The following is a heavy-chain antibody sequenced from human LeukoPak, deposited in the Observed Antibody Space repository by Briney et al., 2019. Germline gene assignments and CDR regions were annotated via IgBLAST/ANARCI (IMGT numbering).Heavy chain of an antibody. CDR2: IIPIFGTA. D-gene: IGHD2-15*01. J-gene: IGHJ4*02. V-gene: IGHV1-69*06. CDR3: ASRYCSSGSCYGTYFDY. CDR1: GGTFSSYA. Sequence: GASVKASRKASGGTFSSYAISWVRQAPGQGLEWMGGIIPIFGTANYAQKFQGRVTITADKSTSTAYMELSSLRSEDTAVYYCASRYCSSGSCYGTYFDYWGQGTLVTVSS.